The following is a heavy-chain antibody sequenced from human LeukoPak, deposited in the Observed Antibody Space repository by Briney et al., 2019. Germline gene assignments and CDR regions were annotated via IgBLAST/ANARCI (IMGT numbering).Heavy chain of an antibody. CDR3: ARVLYDNEMSVSVAIDV. V-gene: IGHV3-53*01. J-gene: IGHJ3*01. D-gene: IGHD3-22*01. CDR1: GFIVGSNF. CDR2: IYSGGSGGDT. Sequence: GGSLRLSCAASGFIVGSNFMTWVRQAPGKGLEWLSVIYSGGSGGDTRYADSVKGRFTISRDNSKNTLYLQMNNLRADDTAVYYCARVLYDNEMSVSVAIDVWGQGTMVTVSS.